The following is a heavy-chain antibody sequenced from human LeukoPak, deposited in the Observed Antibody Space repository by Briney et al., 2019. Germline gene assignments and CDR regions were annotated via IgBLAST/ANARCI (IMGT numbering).Heavy chain of an antibody. J-gene: IGHJ4*02. Sequence: SETLSLTCTVSGGSISSYYWSWIRQPPGKGLEWIGYMDDSGSTNYNPSLTSRVTISEDTSKNQLSLKLGSVTAADTAVYYCARHSSGSGGAFQYWGQGTPVAVSS. D-gene: IGHD6-19*01. V-gene: IGHV4-59*08. CDR1: GGSISSYY. CDR2: MDDSGST. CDR3: ARHSSGSGGAFQY.